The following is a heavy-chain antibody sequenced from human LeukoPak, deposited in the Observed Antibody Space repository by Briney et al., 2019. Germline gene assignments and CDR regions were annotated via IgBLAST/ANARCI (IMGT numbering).Heavy chain of an antibody. CDR1: GGTFSSYA. CDR3: ARPKRVGAFDI. V-gene: IGHV1-69*04. CDR2: IIPILGIA. J-gene: IGHJ3*02. Sequence: SVKVSCKASGGTFSSYAIIWVRQAPGQGLEWMGRIIPILGIANYAQKFQGRVTITADKSTSTAYMELSSLRSEDTAVYYCARPKRVGAFDIWGQGTMVTVSS.